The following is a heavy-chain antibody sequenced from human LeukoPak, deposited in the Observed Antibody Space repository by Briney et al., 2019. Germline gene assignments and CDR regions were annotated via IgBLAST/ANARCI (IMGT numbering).Heavy chain of an antibody. V-gene: IGHV4-39*01. CDR2: IYYSGST. J-gene: IGHJ4*02. D-gene: IGHD3-10*01. Sequence: PSETLSLTCTVSGGSFSSSSYYWGWIRQPPGKGLEWIGSIYYSGSTYYNPSLKSRVTISVDTSKNQFSLKLSSVTAADTAVYYCARKYYGSGSYYKDINFDYWGQGTLVTVSS. CDR1: GGSFSSSSYY. CDR3: ARKYYGSGSYYKDINFDY.